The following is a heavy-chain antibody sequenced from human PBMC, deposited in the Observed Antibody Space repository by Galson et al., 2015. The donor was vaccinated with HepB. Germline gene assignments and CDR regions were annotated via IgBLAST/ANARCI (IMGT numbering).Heavy chain of an antibody. J-gene: IGHJ3*02. CDR3: ARGGIPAADPEGAFDI. CDR2: ISSSSSYT. V-gene: IGHV3-11*06. CDR1: GFTFSDYY. Sequence: SLRLSCAASGFTFSDYYMSWIRQAPGKGLEWVSYISSSSSYTNYADSVKGRFTISRDNAKNSLYLQMNSLRAEDTAVYYCARGGIPAADPEGAFDIWGQGTMVTVSS. D-gene: IGHD2-2*01.